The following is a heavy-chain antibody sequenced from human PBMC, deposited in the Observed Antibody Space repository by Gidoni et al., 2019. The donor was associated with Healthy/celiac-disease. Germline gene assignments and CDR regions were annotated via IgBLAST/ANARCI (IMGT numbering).Heavy chain of an antibody. CDR1: GGSISRGGYY. D-gene: IGHD3-10*01. CDR2: IYYSGST. V-gene: IGHV4-31*03. Sequence: QVQLQESGPGLVKPSQTLSLTCTVSGGSISRGGYYWSWIRQHPGKGLEWIGYIYYSGSTYYNPSLKSRVTISVDTSKNQFSLKLSSVTAADTAVYYCARKASMVRGVHRYYGMDVWGQGTTVTVSS. J-gene: IGHJ6*02. CDR3: ARKASMVRGVHRYYGMDV.